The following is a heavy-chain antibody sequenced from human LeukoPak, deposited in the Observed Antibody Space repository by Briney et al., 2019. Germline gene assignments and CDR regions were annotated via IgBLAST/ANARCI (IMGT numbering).Heavy chain of an antibody. Sequence: SETLSLTCTVSGGSISSYYWSWIRQPPGKGLEWIGYIYYSGSTNYSPSLKSRVTISVDTSKNQFSLELSSVTAADTAVYYCARHPEAHYYDSSGDYWGQGTLVTVSS. CDR3: ARHPEAHYYDSSGDY. CDR2: IYYSGST. D-gene: IGHD3-22*01. V-gene: IGHV4-59*08. CDR1: GGSISSYY. J-gene: IGHJ4*02.